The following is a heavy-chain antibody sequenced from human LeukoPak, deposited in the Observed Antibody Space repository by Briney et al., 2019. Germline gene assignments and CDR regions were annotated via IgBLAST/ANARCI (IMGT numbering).Heavy chain of an antibody. CDR1: GFTVSSSY. V-gene: IGHV3-23*01. CDR3: ATRAGYGGNLWNY. Sequence: PGGSLRLSCAASGFTVSSSYMSWVRQAPGKGLEWVSAISGSGGSTYYADSVKGRFTISRDNSKNTLYLQMNSLRAEDTAVYYCATRAGYGGNLWNYWGQGTLVTVSS. J-gene: IGHJ4*02. D-gene: IGHD4-17*01. CDR2: ISGSGGST.